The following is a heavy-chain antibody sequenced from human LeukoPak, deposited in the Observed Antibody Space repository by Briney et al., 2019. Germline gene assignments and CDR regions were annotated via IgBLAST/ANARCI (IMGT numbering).Heavy chain of an antibody. J-gene: IGHJ5*02. Sequence: SETLSLTCAVYGGSFSGYYWSWIRQPPRKGLEWIGEINHSGSTNYNPSLKSRVTISVDTSKNQFSLKLSSVTAADTAVYYCARHHKQWLNPYNWFDPWGQGTLVTVSS. CDR3: ARHHKQWLNPYNWFDP. CDR2: INHSGST. D-gene: IGHD6-19*01. V-gene: IGHV4-34*01. CDR1: GGSFSGYY.